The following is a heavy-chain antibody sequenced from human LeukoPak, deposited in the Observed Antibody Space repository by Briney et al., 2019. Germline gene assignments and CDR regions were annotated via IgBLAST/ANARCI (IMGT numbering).Heavy chain of an antibody. CDR3: ASLPVVVAATDYYMDV. CDR1: GYSISSGYY. J-gene: IGHJ6*03. V-gene: IGHV4-38-2*02. CDR2: IYHSGST. D-gene: IGHD2-15*01. Sequence: SETLSLTCTVSGYSISSGYYWGWIRQPPGKGLEWIGSIYHSGSTYYNPSLKSRVTISVDTSKNQFSLKLSSVTAADTAVYYCASLPVVVAATDYYMDVWGKGTTVTVSS.